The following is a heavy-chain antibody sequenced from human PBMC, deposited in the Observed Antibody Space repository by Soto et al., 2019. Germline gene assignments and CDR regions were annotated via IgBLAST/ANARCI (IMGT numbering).Heavy chain of an antibody. Sequence: QVQLVESGGGVVQPGRSLRLSCAASGFSFSSFSMHWVRQAPGKGLEWVAVISFDGSNKYYADSVKGRFTISRDNSKNPPYLQMNSLRAEDTAVYYCAKDRGAGQWLAYFDYWGQGTLVTVSS. J-gene: IGHJ4*02. D-gene: IGHD6-19*01. CDR2: ISFDGSNK. CDR3: AKDRGAGQWLAYFDY. CDR1: GFSFSSFS. V-gene: IGHV3-30*18.